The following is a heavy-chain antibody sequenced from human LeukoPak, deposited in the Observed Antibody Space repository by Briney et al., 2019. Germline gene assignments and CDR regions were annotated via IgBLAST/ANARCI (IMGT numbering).Heavy chain of an antibody. J-gene: IGHJ6*02. CDR3: ARDGRRRLYGVDV. Sequence: GGSLRLSCAASGFNFGSYSMSWVRQAPGKGLEWVSYISSSSSTTYYADSLKGRFTISRDNAKNSLYLQMNSLRDEDTAVYYCARDGRRRLYGVDVWGQGTTVTVSS. CDR1: GFNFGSYS. V-gene: IGHV3-48*02. D-gene: IGHD6-25*01. CDR2: ISSSSSTT.